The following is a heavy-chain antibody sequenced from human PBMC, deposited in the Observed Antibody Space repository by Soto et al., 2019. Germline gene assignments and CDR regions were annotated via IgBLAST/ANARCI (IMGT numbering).Heavy chain of an antibody. CDR3: ASLGSGSGYFNDAFDI. Sequence: ASVKVSCKASGGTFSSYAISWVRQAPGQGLEWMGGIIPIFGTANYAQKFQGRVTITADESTSTAYMELSSLRSEDTAVYYCASLGSGSGYFNDAFDIWGQGTTVTVSS. CDR1: GGTFSSYA. CDR2: IIPIFGTA. J-gene: IGHJ3*02. D-gene: IGHD3-22*01. V-gene: IGHV1-69*13.